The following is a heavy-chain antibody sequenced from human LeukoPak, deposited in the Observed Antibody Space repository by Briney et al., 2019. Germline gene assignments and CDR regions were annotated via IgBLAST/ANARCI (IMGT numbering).Heavy chain of an antibody. Sequence: PSETLSLTCTVSGGSISSSSYYWGWIRQPPGKGLEWIGSIYYSGSTYYNPSLKSRVTISVDTSKNQFSLKLSSVTAADTAVYYCARKDDQTNDFDIWGQGTMVTVSS. V-gene: IGHV4-39*07. D-gene: IGHD1-7*01. CDR1: GGSISSSSYY. J-gene: IGHJ3*02. CDR3: ARKDDQTNDFDI. CDR2: IYYSGST.